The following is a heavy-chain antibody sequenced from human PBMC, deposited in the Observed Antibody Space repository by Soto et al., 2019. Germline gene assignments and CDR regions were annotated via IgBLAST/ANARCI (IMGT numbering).Heavy chain of an antibody. V-gene: IGHV4-39*01. CDR2: IYYSGSS. J-gene: IGHJ4*02. CDR1: GGSITSSEYY. Sequence: KPSDTLSLTCTVSGGSITSSEYYWAWIRQPPGKGLQFFGTIYYSGSSYSNPSLKSRLSMSVDTSKNQFSLTMKSVTAADTGVYYCASHPLNWSDGDXWGQGVLVTVSX. CDR3: ASHPLNWSDGDX. D-gene: IGHD1-1*01.